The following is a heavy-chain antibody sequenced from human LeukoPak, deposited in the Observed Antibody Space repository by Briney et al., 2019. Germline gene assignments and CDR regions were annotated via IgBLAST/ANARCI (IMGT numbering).Heavy chain of an antibody. CDR1: GFTFSSYA. D-gene: IGHD6-6*01. J-gene: IGHJ6*02. Sequence: GGSLRLSCAASGFTFSSYALHWVRQAPGKGLEWVTVISYDGSNKYYTDSVTGRFTISRDDSKNTLYLQMNSLRGEDTAVYYCAKSIAARQPNYYYGLDVWGQGTTVTVS. V-gene: IGHV3-30-3*01. CDR2: ISYDGSNK. CDR3: AKSIAARQPNYYYGLDV.